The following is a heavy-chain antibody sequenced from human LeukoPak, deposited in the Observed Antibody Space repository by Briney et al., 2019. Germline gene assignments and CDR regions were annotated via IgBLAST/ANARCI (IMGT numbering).Heavy chain of an antibody. CDR3: ARTTEGGYTYGYFYYYYMDV. J-gene: IGHJ6*03. CDR1: GGYIKNYY. D-gene: IGHD5-18*01. CDR2: IYYSGST. Sequence: SETLSLTCTVSGGYIKNYYWSWIRQPPGQGLEWIGYIYYSGSTNYNPSLKSRVTISVDTSKNQFSLKLNSVTAADTAVYYCARTTEGGYTYGYFYYYYMDVWGKGTTVTISS. V-gene: IGHV4-59*01.